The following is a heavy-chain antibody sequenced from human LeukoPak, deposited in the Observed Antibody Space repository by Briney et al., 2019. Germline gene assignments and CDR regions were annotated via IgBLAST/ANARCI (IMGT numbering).Heavy chain of an antibody. Sequence: GGSLRLSCAASGFTFDDYGMSWVRQAPGKGLEWVSGINRNGGSTSYADSVKGRFTISRDNAKNTLYLQMNSLRAEDTALYYCARGGDSSGYYYVPIDYWGQGTLVTVSS. CDR1: GFTFDDYG. V-gene: IGHV3-20*04. CDR2: INRNGGST. D-gene: IGHD3-22*01. CDR3: ARGGDSSGYYYVPIDY. J-gene: IGHJ4*02.